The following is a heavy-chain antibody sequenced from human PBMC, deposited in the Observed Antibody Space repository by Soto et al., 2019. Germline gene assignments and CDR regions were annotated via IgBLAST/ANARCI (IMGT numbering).Heavy chain of an antibody. D-gene: IGHD3-3*01. CDR1: GGTFSSYA. CDR2: IIPTFGTA. V-gene: IGHV1-69*13. CDR3: ARAGGTIFGATDYYGMDV. J-gene: IGHJ6*02. Sequence: ASVKVSCKASGGTFSSYAINGVRQAPGQGLEWMGGIIPTFGTANYAQKFQGRVTITADESTSTAYMELSSLRSEDTAVYYCARAGGTIFGATDYYGMDVWGQGTTVTVSS.